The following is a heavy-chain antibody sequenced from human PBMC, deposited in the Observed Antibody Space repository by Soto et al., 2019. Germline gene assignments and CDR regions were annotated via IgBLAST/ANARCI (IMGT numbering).Heavy chain of an antibody. V-gene: IGHV2-5*02. J-gene: IGHJ4*02. CDR3: AHCTLHAYGDYDPGTSHVFDS. D-gene: IGHD4-17*01. Sequence: QITLKESGPSPVKPTQTLTVTCTFSGFALSNSGVGVAWIRQPPGKALEWLALIYGDNDKRYSPSLKTRLTITKDTSKNHVVLTMTNMDPVDTATYYCAHCTLHAYGDYDPGTSHVFDSWGQGTLVTVSS. CDR2: IYGDNDK. CDR1: GFALSNSGVG.